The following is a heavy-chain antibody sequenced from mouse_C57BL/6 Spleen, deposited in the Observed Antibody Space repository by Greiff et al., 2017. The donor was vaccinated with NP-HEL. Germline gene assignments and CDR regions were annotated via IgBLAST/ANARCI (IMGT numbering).Heavy chain of an antibody. CDR2: IHPNSGST. CDR1: GYTFTSYW. D-gene: IGHD1-1*01. CDR3: ARFTTVVATDDD. J-gene: IGHJ2*01. Sequence: QVQLQQPGAELVKPGASVKLSCKASGYTFTSYWMHWVKQRPGQGLEWIGMIHPNSGSTNYNEKFKSKATLTVDKSSSTAYMQLSSLTSEDSAVYYCARFTTVVATDDDWGQGTTLTVSS. V-gene: IGHV1-64*01.